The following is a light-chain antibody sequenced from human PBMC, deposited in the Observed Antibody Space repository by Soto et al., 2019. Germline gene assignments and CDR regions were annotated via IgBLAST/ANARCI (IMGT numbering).Light chain of an antibody. CDR1: QNVSSY. CDR3: QQSGDSQWT. Sequence: EIVLTQSPATLSLSPGERATLSCRASQNVSSYLAWYQQKPGQAPRLLIHAASNRPPGIPARFSGSGSGMDFTLTISSLEPEDFAVYYCQQSGDSQWTFGQGTKVDIK. V-gene: IGKV3-11*01. CDR2: AAS. J-gene: IGKJ1*01.